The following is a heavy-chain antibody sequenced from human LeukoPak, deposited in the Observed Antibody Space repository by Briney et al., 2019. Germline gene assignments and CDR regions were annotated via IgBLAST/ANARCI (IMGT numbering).Heavy chain of an antibody. CDR2: IRNKAFRETS. V-gene: IGHV3-49*04. Sequence: GRSLRLSCTTSGFTFSDYALSWVRQAPGKGLEWVSLIRNKAFRETSEYAASVEGRFSISRDASKSIVYLQMNSLQTEDTAVYYCARPGIVAVIGYGMDVWGRGTTVTVSS. D-gene: IGHD5-12*01. CDR1: GFTFSDYA. CDR3: ARPGIVAVIGYGMDV. J-gene: IGHJ6*02.